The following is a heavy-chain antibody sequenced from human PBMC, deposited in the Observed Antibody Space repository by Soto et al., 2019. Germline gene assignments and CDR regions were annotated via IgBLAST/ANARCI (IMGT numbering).Heavy chain of an antibody. CDR1: GFTFSSYA. Sequence: GGSLRLSCAASGFTFSSYAMHWVRQAPGKGLEWVAVISYDGSNKYYADSVKGRFTISRDNSKNTLYLQMNSLRAEDTAVYYCARDYYDILTGYQYYFDYWGQGTLVTVSS. D-gene: IGHD3-9*01. J-gene: IGHJ4*02. CDR2: ISYDGSNK. CDR3: ARDYYDILTGYQYYFDY. V-gene: IGHV3-30-3*01.